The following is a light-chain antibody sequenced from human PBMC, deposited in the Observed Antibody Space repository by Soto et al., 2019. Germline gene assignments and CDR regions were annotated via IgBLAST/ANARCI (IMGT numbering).Light chain of an antibody. CDR2: DVS. CDR1: SSDVGGYNY. V-gene: IGLV2-11*01. Sequence: QSALTQPRSVSGSPGQSVTISCTGSSSDVGGYNYVSWYQQHPGKAPKLMIYDVSERPSGVPDRFSGSKSGNTASLTISGLQVEDEADYYCCSSTDNTIFAFGGGTKLTVL. CDR3: CSSTDNTIFA. J-gene: IGLJ2*01.